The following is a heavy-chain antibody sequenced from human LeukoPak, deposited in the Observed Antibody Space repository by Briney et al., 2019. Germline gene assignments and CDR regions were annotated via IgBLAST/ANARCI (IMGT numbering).Heavy chain of an antibody. CDR3: ANRGIIITFGARGPLDY. J-gene: IGHJ4*02. D-gene: IGHD3-16*01. V-gene: IGHV3-23*01. CDR1: GFTLSSYA. CDR2: ISGSGGST. Sequence: GGSLRLSCAASGFTLSSYAMSWVRQAPGKGLEWVSAISGSGGSTYYADSVKGRFTISRDNSKNTLYLQMNSLRAEDTAVYYCANRGIIITFGARGPLDYWGQGTLVTVSS.